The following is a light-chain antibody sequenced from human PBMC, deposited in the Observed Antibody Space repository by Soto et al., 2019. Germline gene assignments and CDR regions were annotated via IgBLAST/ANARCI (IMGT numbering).Light chain of an antibody. V-gene: IGKV3-15*01. CDR2: GAS. CDR1: ESVSGN. J-gene: IGKJ4*01. Sequence: EIVMTQSPATLSVSPGERATLSCRASESVSGNLAWYQQKPGQSPMLLIYGASTRATCILARFIGSGSGTEFTLSISSLQSEDFAVYYCQQYNDWPPVTFGGGTKVEIK. CDR3: QQYNDWPPVT.